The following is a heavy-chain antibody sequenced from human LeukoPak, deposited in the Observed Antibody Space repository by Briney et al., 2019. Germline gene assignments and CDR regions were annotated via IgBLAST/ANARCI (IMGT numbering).Heavy chain of an antibody. D-gene: IGHD3-10*01. V-gene: IGHV1-8*01. CDR2: MSPNNGNT. Sequence: ASVKVSCKASGYTFTNYDINWVRQATGQGLEWMGWMSPNNGNTGYAQKFQGRVTMTRNTPIRTAYMELSSLRSEDTAVYYCARGGWFGELSAGWGQGTLVTVSS. CDR1: GYTFTNYD. CDR3: ARGGWFGELSAG. J-gene: IGHJ4*02.